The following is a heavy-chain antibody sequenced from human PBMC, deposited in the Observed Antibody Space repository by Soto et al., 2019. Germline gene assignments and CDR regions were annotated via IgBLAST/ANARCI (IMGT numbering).Heavy chain of an antibody. D-gene: IGHD4-4*01. CDR3: ATFVGATTVTRGSPRDY. CDR2: INPSGSI. J-gene: IGHJ4*02. V-gene: IGHV4-34*01. Sequence: VQLQQWGAGLLKPSETLSLTCAVYGGSFSGYHWSWFRQPPGKGLEWIGEINPSGSINYNPYLNSRVTISVDTSKHQFSLNLSSVTAAYTAVYYCATFVGATTVTRGSPRDYWGQGTLVTVSS. CDR1: GGSFSGYH.